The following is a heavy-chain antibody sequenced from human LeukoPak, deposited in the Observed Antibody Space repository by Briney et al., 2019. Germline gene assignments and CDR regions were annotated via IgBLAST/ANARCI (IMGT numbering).Heavy chain of an antibody. CDR3: ARDNEVAARSFDY. V-gene: IGHV4-4*07. J-gene: IGHJ4*02. CDR2: IYTSGNT. CDR1: GGSISSYY. D-gene: IGHD6-6*01. Sequence: SETLSLTCTVSGGSISSYYWSWVRQPAGKGLEWIGRIYTSGNTNYNPSLKGRVTMTVDTSKNQFSLKLSSVTAADTAMYYCARDNEVAARSFDYWGQGTLVTVFS.